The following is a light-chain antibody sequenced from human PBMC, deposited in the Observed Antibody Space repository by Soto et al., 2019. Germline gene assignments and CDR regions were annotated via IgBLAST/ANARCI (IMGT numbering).Light chain of an antibody. J-gene: IGKJ3*01. V-gene: IGKV3-20*01. Sequence: EIVLTQSPGTLSVSPGERVTLSCRASQSVNSNYLAWYQQRPGQAPRLLIFGASYRATGIPDRFSGSGSGTDLTLTISRLEPEDFAVDYCQQYSSSPPEFTFGPGTKVDSK. CDR2: GAS. CDR1: QSVNSNY. CDR3: QQYSSSPPEFT.